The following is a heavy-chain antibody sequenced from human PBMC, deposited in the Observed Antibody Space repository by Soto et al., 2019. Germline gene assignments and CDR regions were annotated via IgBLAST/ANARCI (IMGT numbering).Heavy chain of an antibody. CDR1: GYTFTGYY. CDR3: ARGGPYCSGGSCRYYFDY. V-gene: IGHV1-2*04. CDR2: INPNSGGT. D-gene: IGHD2-15*01. Sequence: ASVKVSCKASGYTFTGYYMHWVRQAPGQGLEWMGWINPNSGGTNYAQKFQGWVTMTRDTSISTAYMELSRLRSDDTAVYYCARGGPYCSGGSCRYYFDYWGQGTLVTVSS. J-gene: IGHJ4*02.